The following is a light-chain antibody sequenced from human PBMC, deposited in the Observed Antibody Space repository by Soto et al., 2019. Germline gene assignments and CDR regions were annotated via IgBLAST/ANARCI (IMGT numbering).Light chain of an antibody. CDR2: SAS. J-gene: IGKJ4*01. CDR1: RGIGNA. Sequence: GDRVTITCRPSRGIGNALAWYQQKPGTVPKLLIHSASTLQSGLPSRFSGSGSGTEFALTISSLQPDDFATYYCQQYNSYSLTFGGGTKVDIK. V-gene: IGKV1-13*02. CDR3: QQYNSYSLT.